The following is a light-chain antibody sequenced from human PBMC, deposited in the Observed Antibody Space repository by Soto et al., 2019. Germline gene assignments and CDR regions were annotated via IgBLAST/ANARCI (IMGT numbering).Light chain of an antibody. J-gene: IGKJ1*01. V-gene: IGKV3-20*01. CDR3: QQYASSPWT. Sequence: EIVLTQSPGTLSLSPGERAPLSCRASQSVTSNYLAWYQQKPGQAPSLLIYGASARAAGIPDRFSGSGTGTDFALTISGLESEDFAVYFCQQYASSPWTFGQGTKVEIK. CDR2: GAS. CDR1: QSVTSNY.